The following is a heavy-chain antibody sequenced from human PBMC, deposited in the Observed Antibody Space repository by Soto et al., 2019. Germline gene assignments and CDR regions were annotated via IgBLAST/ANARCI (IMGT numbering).Heavy chain of an antibody. D-gene: IGHD2-2*03. Sequence: GGSLRLSCAASGFTFSSYWMHWVRQTPGKGLMWVSRINSDGSSTSYADSVKGRFTISRDNAKNTLYLQMNSLRAEDTAVYYCARDLDIVVVPAAGNWGQGTLVTVSS. CDR3: ARDLDIVVVPAAGN. V-gene: IGHV3-74*01. J-gene: IGHJ4*02. CDR2: INSDGSST. CDR1: GFTFSSYW.